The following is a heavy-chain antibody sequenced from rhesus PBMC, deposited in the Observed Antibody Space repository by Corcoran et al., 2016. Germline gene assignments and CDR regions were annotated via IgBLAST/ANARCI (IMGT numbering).Heavy chain of an antibody. J-gene: IGHJ4*01. D-gene: IGHD2-39*01. V-gene: IGHV4S10*01. Sequence: QVQLQESGPGVVKPSETLSLTCAVSGGPISASYWWSWIRQPPGKGLEWIGYIYGSTSNTNYNPSLKSRVTISKDTSKNHFSLKLSSVTAADTAVYYCVRDREYATRDYWGQGVLVTVSS. CDR2: IYGSTSNT. CDR3: VRDREYATRDY. CDR1: GGPISASYW.